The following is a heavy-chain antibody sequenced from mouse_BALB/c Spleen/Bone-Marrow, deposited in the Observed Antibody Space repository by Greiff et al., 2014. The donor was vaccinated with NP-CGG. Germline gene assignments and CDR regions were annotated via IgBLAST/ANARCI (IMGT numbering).Heavy chain of an antibody. CDR3: ARELGLRFAY. V-gene: IGHV1-9*01. CDR2: ILPGSGNT. Sequence: QVQLKESGAELMKPGASVKISCKATGYTFSSYWIEWLKQRPGHGLEWIGEILPGSGNTNYNEKFKGRVTFTADSSSNTAYMQLSSLTSEDSAVYCCARELGLRFAYWGQGTLVTVSA. J-gene: IGHJ3*01. CDR1: GYTFSSYW. D-gene: IGHD3-1*01.